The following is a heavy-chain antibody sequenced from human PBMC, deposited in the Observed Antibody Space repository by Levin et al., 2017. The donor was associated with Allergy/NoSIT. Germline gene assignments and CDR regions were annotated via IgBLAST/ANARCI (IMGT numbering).Heavy chain of an antibody. Sequence: SETLSLTCTVSGGSISSSSYYWGWIRQPPGKGLEWIGSIYYSGSTYYNPSLKSRVTISVDTSKNQFSLKLSSVTAADTAVYYCARDLYDYDSSGYYYWGQGTLVTVSS. J-gene: IGHJ4*02. CDR2: IYYSGST. D-gene: IGHD3-22*01. CDR3: ARDLYDYDSSGYYY. CDR1: GGSISSSSYY. V-gene: IGHV4-39*07.